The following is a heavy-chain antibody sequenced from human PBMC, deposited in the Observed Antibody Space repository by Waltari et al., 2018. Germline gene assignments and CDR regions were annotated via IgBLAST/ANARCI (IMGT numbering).Heavy chain of an antibody. J-gene: IGHJ4*02. V-gene: IGHV5-10-1*03. CDR1: GSAFTTYW. Sequence: EVQLEQSGAEVRKPGDSLTISCKSSGSAFTTYWITWVRQMPGKGLEWMGRIDPSDSYLSYSPSFQGHVTISADTSTNTAYLHWTSLTASDTAIYYCARHSTRGSSWNDFWGQGTLVTVSS. CDR2: IDPSDSYL. CDR3: ARHSTRGSSWNDF. D-gene: IGHD6-13*01.